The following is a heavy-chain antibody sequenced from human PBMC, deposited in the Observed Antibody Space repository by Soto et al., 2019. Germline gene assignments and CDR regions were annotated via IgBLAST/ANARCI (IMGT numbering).Heavy chain of an antibody. CDR3: ARGGTAAGIDVWFDP. CDR1: GGSISSGGYS. Sequence: LSLTCAVSGGSISSGGYSWSWIRQPPGKGLEWIGYIYHSGSTYYNPSLKSRVTISVDRSKNQFSLKLSSVTAADTAVYYCARGGTAAGIDVWFDPWGQGTLVTVSS. V-gene: IGHV4-30-2*01. CDR2: IYHSGST. D-gene: IGHD6-13*01. J-gene: IGHJ5*02.